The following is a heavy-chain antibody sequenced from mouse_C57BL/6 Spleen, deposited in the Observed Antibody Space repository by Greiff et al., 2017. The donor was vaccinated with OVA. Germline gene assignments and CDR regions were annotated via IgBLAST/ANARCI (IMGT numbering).Heavy chain of an antibody. CDR3: AREGNWDYYYAMDY. CDR1: GFTFSSYA. D-gene: IGHD4-1*01. J-gene: IGHJ4*01. CDR2: ISDGGSYT. Sequence: DVMLVESGGGLVKPGGSLKLSCAAPGFTFSSYAMSWVRQTPEKRLEWVATISDGGSYTYYPDNVKGRFTISRDNAKNNLYLQMSHLKSEDTAMYYCAREGNWDYYYAMDYWGQGTSVTVSS. V-gene: IGHV5-4*01.